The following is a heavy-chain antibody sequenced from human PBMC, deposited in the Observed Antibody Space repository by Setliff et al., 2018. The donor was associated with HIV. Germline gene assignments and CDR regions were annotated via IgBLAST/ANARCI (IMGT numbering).Heavy chain of an antibody. CDR1: SGPFSGYT. CDR3: ARSRFVSVTAKAFDM. J-gene: IGHJ3*02. CDR2: INLSGST. V-gene: IGHV4-34*01. D-gene: IGHD2-21*02. Sequence: KTSETLSLTCAVYSGPFSGYTWSWIRQPPGKGLEWIGEINLSGSTNYNPSLKSRVIISVDPSKNQFSLRQRSVTAADTAVYYCARSRFVSVTAKAFDMWGQGTMVTVSS.